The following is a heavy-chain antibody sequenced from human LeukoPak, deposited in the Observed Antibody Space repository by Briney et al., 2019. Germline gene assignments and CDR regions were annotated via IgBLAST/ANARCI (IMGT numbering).Heavy chain of an antibody. J-gene: IGHJ3*02. CDR1: GYTFTGYY. CDR3: ARTREYYDSSRVAFDI. CDR2: INPNSGGT. D-gene: IGHD3-22*01. V-gene: IGHV1-2*02. Sequence: ASVKVSCKASGYTFTGYYMHWVRQAPGQGLEWMGWINPNSGGTNYAQKFQGRVTMTRDTSISTAYMELSRLRSDDTAVYYCARTREYYDSSRVAFDIWGQGTMVTVSS.